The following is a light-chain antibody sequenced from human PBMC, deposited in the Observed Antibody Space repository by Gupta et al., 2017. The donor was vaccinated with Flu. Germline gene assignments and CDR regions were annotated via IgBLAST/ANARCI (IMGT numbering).Light chain of an antibody. CDR1: SGVNVGSYR. V-gene: IGLV5-45*04. CDR2: YTSDSDK. CDR3: VIWHDGAYV. Sequence: QAVLTQPSSLSASLGASATLTCTLCSGVNVGSYRIYWYQQKPGNPPQFLLRYTSDSDKQQGSGVPSRFSGSKDASANAGILRISGLHSEDEGDYYCVIWHDGAYVFGAGTKVTVL. J-gene: IGLJ1*01.